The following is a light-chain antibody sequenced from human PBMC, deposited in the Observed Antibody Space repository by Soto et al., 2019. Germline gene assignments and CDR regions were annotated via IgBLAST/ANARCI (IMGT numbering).Light chain of an antibody. J-gene: IGKJ4*01. V-gene: IGKV3-20*01. CDR1: ESISSSY. CDR2: STS. CDR3: QQYGASPPAT. Sequence: EIVLTQSPGALSLSPGEGATLTCSASESISSSYLAWYQQRRGQAPRLLVYSTSTRAAGISPRFSGSGAGRDFTLTISRLEPDDSAIYYRQQYGASPPATFGGGTRVEI.